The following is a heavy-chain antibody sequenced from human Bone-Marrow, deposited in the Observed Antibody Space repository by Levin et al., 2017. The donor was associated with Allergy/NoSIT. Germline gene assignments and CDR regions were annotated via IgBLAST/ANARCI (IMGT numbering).Heavy chain of an antibody. V-gene: IGHV3-11*01. CDR1: GSPFRDQY. Sequence: GGSLRLSCAVSGSPFRDQYLGWIRQAPGKGLEWISYISHSGETIHYADSVRGRFTISRDNAKNSLFLHLNNVTPQDTAVYYCATESSTAWLHWGQGTLVTVSS. J-gene: IGHJ4*02. D-gene: IGHD2/OR15-2a*01. CDR2: ISHSGETI. CDR3: ATESSTAWLH.